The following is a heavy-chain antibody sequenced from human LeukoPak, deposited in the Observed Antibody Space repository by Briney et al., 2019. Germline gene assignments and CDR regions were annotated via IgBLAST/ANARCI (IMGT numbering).Heavy chain of an antibody. V-gene: IGHV1-8*03. D-gene: IGHD4-23*01. CDR2: MNPNSGNT. Sequence: ASVKVSCKASGYTFTSYDINWVRQATGQGLEWMGWMNPNSGNTGYAQKFQGRVTITRNTSISTAYMELSSLRSEDTAVYYCARSKTYGGTAYYYYYYMDVWGKGTTVTVSS. CDR1: GYTFTSYD. CDR3: ARSKTYGGTAYYYYYYMDV. J-gene: IGHJ6*03.